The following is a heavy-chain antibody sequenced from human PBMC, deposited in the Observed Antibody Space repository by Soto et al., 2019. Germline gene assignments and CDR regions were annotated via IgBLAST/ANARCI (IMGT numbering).Heavy chain of an antibody. V-gene: IGHV4-59*01. CDR3: ARDLWGYCGTDCYPLDV. D-gene: IGHD2-21*02. CDR1: GGSISGYY. CDR2: MYNTGST. Sequence: SETLSLTCTVSGGSISGYYWSWIRQPPGKGLEWIGYMYNTGSTVYNPSFKSRVTISVDTSKNQFSLKLISVTAADTSVYYCARDLWGYCGTDCYPLDVWGQGTTVTVS. J-gene: IGHJ6*02.